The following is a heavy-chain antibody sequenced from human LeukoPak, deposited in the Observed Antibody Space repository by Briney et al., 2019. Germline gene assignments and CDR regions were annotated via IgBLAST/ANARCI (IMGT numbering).Heavy chain of an antibody. D-gene: IGHD3-22*01. CDR1: GFTFSSYG. CDR3: AKSSYDRSGYYGN. V-gene: IGHV3-30*18. Sequence: PGGSLRLSCAASGFTFSSYGMHWVRQAPGKGLEWVAVISYDGSNKYYADSVKGRFTISRDNSKNTLYLQMNSLRAEDAAVYYCAKSSYDRSGYYGNWGQGTLVTVAS. J-gene: IGHJ4*02. CDR2: ISYDGSNK.